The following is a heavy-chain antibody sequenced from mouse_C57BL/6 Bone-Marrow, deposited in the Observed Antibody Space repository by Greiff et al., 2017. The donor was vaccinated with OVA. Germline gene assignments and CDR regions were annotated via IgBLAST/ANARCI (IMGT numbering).Heavy chain of an antibody. Sequence: QVQLKQSGAELARPGASVKLSCKASGYTFTSYGISWVKQRPGQGLEWIGEIYPRSGTTYYNEKFKGKATLTADKSSSTAYMELRSLTAEDSAFYFCARRLRRGFAYWGQGTLVTVSA. V-gene: IGHV1-81*01. D-gene: IGHD2-4*01. CDR3: ARRLRRGFAY. CDR1: GYTFTSYG. J-gene: IGHJ3*01. CDR2: IYPRSGTT.